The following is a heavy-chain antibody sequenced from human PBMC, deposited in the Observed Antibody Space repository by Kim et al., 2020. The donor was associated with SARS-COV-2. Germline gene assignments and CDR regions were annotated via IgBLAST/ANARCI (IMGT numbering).Heavy chain of an antibody. J-gene: IGHJ4*02. Sequence: GGSLRLSCAASGFTFSTYGMHWVRQAPGKGLEWVAVIGSGRSHEGYADSVKGRFTISRDNFKDTLYLQMSGLRGEDTAVYYCATDRGGAAFDYWGQGTLVTVSS. CDR3: ATDRGGAAFDY. D-gene: IGHD3-16*01. V-gene: IGHV3-33*08. CDR2: IGSGRSHE. CDR1: GFTFSTYG.